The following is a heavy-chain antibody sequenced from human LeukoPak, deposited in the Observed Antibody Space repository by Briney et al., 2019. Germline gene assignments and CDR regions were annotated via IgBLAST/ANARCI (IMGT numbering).Heavy chain of an antibody. J-gene: IGHJ3*02. D-gene: IGHD4-23*01. Sequence: EASVTVSYKASGSTFISYDINWVRQATGQGREWMGWMNPNSGNTGYAQRFQGRVTVTRNTSISTAYMELSSLRSEDTAVYYCARAIRGSAFDIWGQGTTITVSS. V-gene: IGHV1-8*01. CDR3: ARAIRGSAFDI. CDR2: MNPNSGNT. CDR1: GSTFISYD.